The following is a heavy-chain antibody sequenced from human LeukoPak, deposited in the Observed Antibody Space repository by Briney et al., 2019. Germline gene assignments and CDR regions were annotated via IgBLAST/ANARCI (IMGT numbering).Heavy chain of an antibody. CDR2: MNPNSGNT. CDR1: GYTFTSYD. Sequence: GASVKVSCKASGYTFTSYDINWVRQATGQGLEWMGWMNPNSGNTGYAQKFQGRVTMTRNTPISTAYMELSSLRSEDTAVYYCARRGRIAARPTNENWFDPWGQGTLVTVSS. J-gene: IGHJ5*02. V-gene: IGHV1-8*01. D-gene: IGHD6-6*01. CDR3: ARRGRIAARPTNENWFDP.